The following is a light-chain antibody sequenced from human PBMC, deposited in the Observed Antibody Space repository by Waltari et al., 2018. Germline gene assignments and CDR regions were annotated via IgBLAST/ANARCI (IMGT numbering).Light chain of an antibody. CDR2: DAS. CDR1: QDISRW. J-gene: IGKJ4*01. Sequence: DIQMTQSPSSVSASVGDRVTITCRASQDISRWLAWYQQKAGKAPKFLIYDASTLQSGVPSRFSGSGAGTDFTLNISSLQPEDFATYYCQQGNDFPLTFGGGTKVEI. CDR3: QQGNDFPLT. V-gene: IGKV1-12*01.